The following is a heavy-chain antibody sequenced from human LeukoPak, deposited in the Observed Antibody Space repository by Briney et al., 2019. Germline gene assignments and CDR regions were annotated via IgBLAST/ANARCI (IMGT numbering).Heavy chain of an antibody. CDR3: AKGSYYDSSGSFYFDY. CDR1: GFTFSSYA. D-gene: IGHD3-22*01. Sequence: RPGGSLRLSCAASGFTFSSYAMSWVRQGPGKGMEWVSAMSGGGGSTNYADAVKGRFTISRDNSKNTLYLQTNSLRAEDTAVYYCAKGSYYDSSGSFYFDYWGQGTLVTVSS. CDR2: MSGGGGST. J-gene: IGHJ4*02. V-gene: IGHV3-23*01.